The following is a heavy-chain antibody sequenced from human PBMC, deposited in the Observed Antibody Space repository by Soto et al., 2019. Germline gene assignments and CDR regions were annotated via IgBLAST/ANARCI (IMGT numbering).Heavy chain of an antibody. CDR2: INAGNGNT. CDR1: GYTFTSYA. V-gene: IGHV1-3*01. CDR3: ARGGSQGWFDP. D-gene: IGHD6-6*01. Sequence: QVQLVQSGAEVKKPGASVKVSCKASGYTFTSYAMHWVRQAPGQRLEWMGWINAGNGNTKYSQKLQGRVTMTTDTSTSTAYMELRSLRSDDTAVYYCARGGSQGWFDPWGQGTLVTVSS. J-gene: IGHJ5*02.